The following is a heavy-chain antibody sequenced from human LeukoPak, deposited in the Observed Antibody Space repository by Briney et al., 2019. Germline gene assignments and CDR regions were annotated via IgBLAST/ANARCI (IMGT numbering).Heavy chain of an antibody. J-gene: IGHJ4*02. CDR2: ISAYNGNT. D-gene: IGHD3-3*01. CDR3: ARDRYDFWSGYNFDY. Sequence: ASVKVSCEAAGYTFTSYGISWVRQAPGQGLEWMGWISAYNGNTNYAQKLQGRVTMTTDTSTSTAYMELRSLRSDDTAVYYCARDRYDFWSGYNFDYWGQGTLVTVSS. V-gene: IGHV1-18*01. CDR1: GYTFTSYG.